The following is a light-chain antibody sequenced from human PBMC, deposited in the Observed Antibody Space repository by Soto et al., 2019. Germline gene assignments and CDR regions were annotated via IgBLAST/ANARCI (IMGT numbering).Light chain of an antibody. CDR1: QSVSSSY. CDR2: ESS. V-gene: IGKV3-20*01. CDR3: QQYGSSSSN. J-gene: IGKJ5*01. Sequence: EIVLTQSPGTLSLSPGERATLSCRASQSVSSSYLAGYQQKPGQPTRLLIHESSSRATGIPDRFSVGGSGKDFSLTISRLGSEDFGGYYCQQYGSSSSNVDQGTRLESK.